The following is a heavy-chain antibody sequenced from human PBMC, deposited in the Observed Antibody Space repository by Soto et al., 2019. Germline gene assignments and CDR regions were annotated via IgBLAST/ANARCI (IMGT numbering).Heavy chain of an antibody. D-gene: IGHD4-17*01. Sequence: EVQLVESGGGLVQPGGSLRLSCAASGFTFSSYEMNWVRQAPGKGLEWVSYISSSGSTIYYADSVKGRFTISRDNAKNSLYLQMNSLRAEDTAVYYCARALRQWGYFDYWGQGTTVTVSS. J-gene: IGHJ4*03. CDR1: GFTFSSYE. V-gene: IGHV3-48*03. CDR2: ISSSGSTI. CDR3: ARALRQWGYFDY.